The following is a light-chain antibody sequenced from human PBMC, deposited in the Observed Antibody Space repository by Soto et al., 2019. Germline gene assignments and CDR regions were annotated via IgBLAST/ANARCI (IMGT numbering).Light chain of an antibody. V-gene: IGKV3-20*01. CDR1: QRVSSSY. CDR2: GTS. CDR3: QQYGSPSWT. Sequence: EIVLTQSPGTLSLSPGERATLSCRACQRVSSSYLAWYQQKPGQAPRLLIYGTSSRATAIPDRFSGSGSGTDFTLTISRLEPEDFAVHYCQQYGSPSWTFGQG. J-gene: IGKJ1*01.